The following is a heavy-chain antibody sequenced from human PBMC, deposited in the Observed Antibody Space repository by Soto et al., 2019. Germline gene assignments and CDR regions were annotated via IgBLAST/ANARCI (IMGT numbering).Heavy chain of an antibody. CDR1: GGSFNAYY. V-gene: IGHV4-34*01. CDR2: INYSGST. Sequence: SETLSLTCAVYGGSFNAYYWNWIRQPPGKGLEWIGEINYSGSTNYNPSLKSRVTISVDTSKNQFSPNLSSVTAADTAVYYCARGRRQQLVRTAYDWFDPWGQGTLVTVSS. J-gene: IGHJ5*02. D-gene: IGHD6-13*01. CDR3: ARGRRQQLVRTAYDWFDP.